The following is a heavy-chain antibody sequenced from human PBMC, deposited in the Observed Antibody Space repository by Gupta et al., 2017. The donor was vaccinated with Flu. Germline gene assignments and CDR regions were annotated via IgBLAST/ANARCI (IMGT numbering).Heavy chain of an antibody. CDR2: ISYDGRNK. CDR1: GFTFSSYG. D-gene: IGHD5-18*01. CDR3: AKDIEAGGIQLWLPDY. V-gene: IGHV3-30*18. J-gene: IGHJ4*02. Sequence: QVQLVESGGGVVQPGRSLRLSCAASGFTFSSYGMHWVRQAPSKGLEWVAVISYDGRNKYYADSVKGRFTISRDNSKNTQNLQMNSLRAEDTAVYYCAKDIEAGGIQLWLPDYWGQGTLVTVSS.